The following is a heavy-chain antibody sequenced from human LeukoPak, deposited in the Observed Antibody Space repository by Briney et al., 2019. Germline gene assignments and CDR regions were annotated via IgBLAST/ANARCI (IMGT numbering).Heavy chain of an antibody. CDR2: IIPIFGTA. CDR3: ARARQLLFFSDFDY. J-gene: IGHJ4*02. V-gene: IGHV1-69*13. CDR1: GGTFSSYA. Sequence: ASVKVSCKASGGTFSSYAISWVRQAPGQGLEWMGGIIPIFGTANYAQKSQGRVTITADESTSTAYMELSSLRSEDTAVYYCARARQLLFFSDFDYWGQGTLVTVSS. D-gene: IGHD2-2*01.